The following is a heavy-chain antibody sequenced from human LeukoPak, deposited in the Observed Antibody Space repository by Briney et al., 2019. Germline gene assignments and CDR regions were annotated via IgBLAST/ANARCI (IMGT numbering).Heavy chain of an antibody. D-gene: IGHD3-22*01. CDR3: AKDLAYYDSSGPGEY. Sequence: GGSLRLSCAASGFTFSSYAMSWVRQAPGKGLEWVSAISGSGGSTYYADSVKGRFTISRDNSKNTLYLQMSSLRAEDTAVYYCAKDLAYYDSSGPGEYWGQGTLVTVSS. CDR2: ISGSGGST. CDR1: GFTFSSYA. J-gene: IGHJ4*02. V-gene: IGHV3-23*01.